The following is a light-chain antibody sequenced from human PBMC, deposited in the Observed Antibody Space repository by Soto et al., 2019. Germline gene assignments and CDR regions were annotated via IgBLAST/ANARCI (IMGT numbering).Light chain of an antibody. J-gene: IGKJ2*01. CDR1: QSVSDN. Sequence: EIVMTQSPATLSVSPGERATLSCRASQSVSDNLSWYQQKPGQAPRLLISGASTMATGIPARFSGSWSGTEFTLTISSLQSEDFAVYYFQQYKNWPPYTFGQGTKLEIK. CDR2: GAS. CDR3: QQYKNWPPYT. V-gene: IGKV3-15*01.